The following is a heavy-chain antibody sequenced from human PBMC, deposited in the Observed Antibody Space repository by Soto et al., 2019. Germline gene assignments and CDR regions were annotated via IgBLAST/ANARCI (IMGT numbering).Heavy chain of an antibody. J-gene: IGHJ5*02. CDR3: ARVVGLHPHTWFDP. Sequence: GGSLRLSCEVSGFSVTDSMSWIRQAPGKGLEWVAYINERGTTIFYADSVRGRFTISRDGAQNSLFLLMDSLRVDDTAIYYCARVVGLHPHTWFDPWGQGTLVTVSS. CDR2: INERGTTI. CDR1: GFSVTDS. V-gene: IGHV3-11*01.